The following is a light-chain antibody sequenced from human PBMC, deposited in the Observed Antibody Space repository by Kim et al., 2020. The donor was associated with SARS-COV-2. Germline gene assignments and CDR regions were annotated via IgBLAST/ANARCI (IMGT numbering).Light chain of an antibody. J-gene: IGLJ2*01. CDR2: GKN. CDR1: NLRTYY. CDR3: KSRDSSGNLLV. V-gene: IGLV3-19*01. Sequence: SSELTQDPSVSVALGQTVRITCQGDNLRTYYASWYQQKPGQAPVLVIFGKNNRPSGIPDRISGSSSGNTASLTITGAQAEDEADYYCKSRDSSGNLLVFG.